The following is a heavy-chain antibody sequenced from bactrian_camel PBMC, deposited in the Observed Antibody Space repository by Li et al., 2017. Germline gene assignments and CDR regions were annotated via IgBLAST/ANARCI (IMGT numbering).Heavy chain of an antibody. D-gene: IGHD5*01. V-gene: IGHV3S53*01. CDR2: IDGDGNT. CDR1: GNTISTHSRDVC. J-gene: IGHJ4*01. Sequence: LKLSCVASGNTISTHSRDVCMGFFRQAPGQEREGVAAIDGDGNTDYEDSVKGRFTISRDNSKHTIFLQMNSLKPDDTAVYYCAADVNFLCRTVWPARVNVYNYWGQGTQVTVS. CDR3: AADVNFLCRTVWPARVNVYNY.